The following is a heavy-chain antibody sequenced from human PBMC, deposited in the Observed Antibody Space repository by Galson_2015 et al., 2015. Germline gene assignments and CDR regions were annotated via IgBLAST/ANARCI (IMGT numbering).Heavy chain of an antibody. CDR1: GYSCTSYW. CDR3: ARLPYYYDSSGYLYYFDY. Sequence: QSGAEVKKPGESLKISCTGSGYSCTSYWIGWVRQVPGKGLEWMGIIYPGDSDTRYSPSFQGQVTISADKSISTAYLQWSSLKASDTAMYYCARLPYYYDSSGYLYYFDYWGQGTLVTVSS. J-gene: IGHJ4*02. V-gene: IGHV5-51*03. CDR2: IYPGDSDT. D-gene: IGHD3-22*01.